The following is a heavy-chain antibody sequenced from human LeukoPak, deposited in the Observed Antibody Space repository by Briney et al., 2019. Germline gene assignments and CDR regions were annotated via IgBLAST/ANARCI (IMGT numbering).Heavy chain of an antibody. CDR1: GYTFTNYG. V-gene: IGHV1-18*01. CDR2: ISAYNGNT. Sequence: ASVKVSCKASGYTFTNYGISWVRQAPGQGLEWMGWISAYNGNTNYVQKLQDRVTMTTDTSTSTAYMELRSLRSDDTAVYYCARDRLGRRHRALARWGQGTLVTVSS. D-gene: IGHD3-16*01. CDR3: ARDRLGRRHRALAR. J-gene: IGHJ4*02.